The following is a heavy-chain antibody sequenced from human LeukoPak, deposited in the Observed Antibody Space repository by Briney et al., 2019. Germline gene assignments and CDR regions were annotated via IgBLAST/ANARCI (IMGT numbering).Heavy chain of an antibody. D-gene: IGHD1-26*01. J-gene: IGHJ4*02. CDR3: ARDTVGAPDY. CDR1: GFTFSSYA. Sequence: GGSLRLSCAASGFTFSSYAMHWVRQAPGKGLEWVAVISYDGSNKYYADSVKGRFTISRDNAKNSLYLQMNSLRAEDTAVYYCARDTVGAPDYWGQGTLVTVSS. V-gene: IGHV3-30-3*01. CDR2: ISYDGSNK.